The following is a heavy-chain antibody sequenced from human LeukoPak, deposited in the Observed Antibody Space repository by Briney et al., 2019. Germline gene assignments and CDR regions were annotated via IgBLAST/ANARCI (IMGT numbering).Heavy chain of an antibody. V-gene: IGHV1-24*01. Sequence: ASVKVSCKVSGYTLTELSMHWVRQAPGKGLEWMGGFDPEDGETIYAQKFQGRVTMTEDTSTDTAYMELSSLRSEDTAVYYCATVVGAAALPSGSYYCYGMDVWGQGTLVTVSS. CDR2: FDPEDGET. CDR3: ATVVGAAALPSGSYYCYGMDV. D-gene: IGHD6-13*01. J-gene: IGHJ6*02. CDR1: GYTLTELS.